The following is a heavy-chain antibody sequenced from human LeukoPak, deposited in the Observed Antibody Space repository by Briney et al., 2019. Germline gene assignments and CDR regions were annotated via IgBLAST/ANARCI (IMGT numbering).Heavy chain of an antibody. CDR1: GGSISSGSYY. CDR2: IYTSGST. J-gene: IGHJ6*03. CDR3: ARDRSIWFGESYYYYYYMDV. Sequence: SETLSLTCTVSGGSISSGSYYWSWIRQTAGKGLEWIGRIYTSGSTNYNPSLKSRVTISVDTSKNQFALKLSSVTAADTAVYYCARDRSIWFGESYYYYYYMDVWGKGTTVTVSS. D-gene: IGHD3-10*01. V-gene: IGHV4-61*02.